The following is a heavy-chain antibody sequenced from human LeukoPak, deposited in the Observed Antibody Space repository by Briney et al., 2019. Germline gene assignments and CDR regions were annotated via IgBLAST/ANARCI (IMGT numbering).Heavy chain of an antibody. CDR3: ARVGPWVNPDYHYYYMDV. CDR2: ISSSSSYI. Sequence: PGGSLRLSCAASGFTFSSYWMNWVRQAPGKGLEWVSSISSSSSYIYYADSVKGRFTISRDNAKNSLYLQMNSLRAEDTAVYYCARVGPWVNPDYHYYYMDVWGKGTTVTVSS. CDR1: GFTFSSYW. J-gene: IGHJ6*03. D-gene: IGHD1-14*01. V-gene: IGHV3-21*01.